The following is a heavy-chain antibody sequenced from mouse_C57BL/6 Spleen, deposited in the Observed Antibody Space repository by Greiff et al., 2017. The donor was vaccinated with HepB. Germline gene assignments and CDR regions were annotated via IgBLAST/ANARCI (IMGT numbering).Heavy chain of an antibody. D-gene: IGHD4-1*01. V-gene: IGHV5-4*01. CDR2: ISDGGSYT. CDR3: AREPGTGFAY. Sequence: EVKLMESGGGLVKPGGSLKLSCAASGFTFSSYAMSWVRQTPEKRLEWVATISDGGSYTYYPDNVKGRFTISRDNAKNNLYLQMSHLKSEDTAMYYCAREPGTGFAYWGQGTLVTVSA. CDR1: GFTFSSYA. J-gene: IGHJ3*01.